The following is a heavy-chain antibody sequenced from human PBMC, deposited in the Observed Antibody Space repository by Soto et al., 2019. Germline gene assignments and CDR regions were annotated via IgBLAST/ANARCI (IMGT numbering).Heavy chain of an antibody. Sequence: SLKVSCKASGGTFSSYAISCVRPAPGQGLEWMGGIIPIFGTANYAQKFQGRVTITADESTSTAYMELSSLRSEDTAVYYCARVSVTMIVVDVAFDIWGQGTMVNVS. CDR1: GGTFSSYA. CDR2: IIPIFGTA. CDR3: ARVSVTMIVVDVAFDI. V-gene: IGHV1-69*13. D-gene: IGHD3-22*01. J-gene: IGHJ3*02.